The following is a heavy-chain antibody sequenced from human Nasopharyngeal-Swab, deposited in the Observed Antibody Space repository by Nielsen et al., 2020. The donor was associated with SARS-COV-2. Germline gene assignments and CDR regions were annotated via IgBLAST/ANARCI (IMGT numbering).Heavy chain of an antibody. D-gene: IGHD3-10*01. CDR1: GDTVSSNSSA. J-gene: IGHJ5*02. Sequence: SCAISGDTVSSNSSAWNWLRPSPSRGLEWLGRTYYRSKWYNDYAVSVKSRITINPDTSKNQFSLQLNSVTPEDTAVYYCAASILWFGESPTGNWFDPWGQGTLVTVSS. CDR3: AASILWFGESPTGNWFDP. V-gene: IGHV6-1*01. CDR2: TYYRSKWYN.